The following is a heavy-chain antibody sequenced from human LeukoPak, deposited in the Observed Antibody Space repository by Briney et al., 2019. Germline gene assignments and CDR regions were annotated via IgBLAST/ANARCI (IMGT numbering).Heavy chain of an antibody. V-gene: IGHV1-69*02. Sequence: ASVKVSCKASGGTFTSYTISWVRKAPGQGLNWLGRIIPILGIANYAQKFQGRVTITADKSTSTAYMELSSLRSEDTAVYYCARALPGRITMIVVGGGAFDIWGQGTMVTVSS. CDR1: GGTFTSYT. CDR2: IIPILGIA. CDR3: ARALPGRITMIVVGGGAFDI. D-gene: IGHD3-22*01. J-gene: IGHJ3*02.